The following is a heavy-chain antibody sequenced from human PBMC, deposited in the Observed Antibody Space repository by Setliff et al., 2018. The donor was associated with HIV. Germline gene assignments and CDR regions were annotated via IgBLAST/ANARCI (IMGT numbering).Heavy chain of an antibody. CDR2: LSPSGTT. Sequence: PSETLSLTCTVYGGSFSNYYTNWIRQPPGKGLEWIGELSPSGTTRSNPSLQSRVTISLDTSNNQFSLKLTSVTAADTAMYYCASFFVTTVTTRDYWGQGTQVTVSS. CDR1: GGSFSNYY. CDR3: ASFFVTTVTTRDY. J-gene: IGHJ4*02. D-gene: IGHD4-17*01. V-gene: IGHV4-34*01.